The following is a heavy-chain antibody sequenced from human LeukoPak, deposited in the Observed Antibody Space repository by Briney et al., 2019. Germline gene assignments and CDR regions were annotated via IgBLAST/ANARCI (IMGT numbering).Heavy chain of an antibody. D-gene: IGHD3-22*01. J-gene: IGHJ4*02. Sequence: GASVKVSCKASGYTFTGYHMHWVRQAPGQGLEWMGWINPNSGGTNYAQKFQGRVTMTRDTSISTAYMELSSLRSDDTAVYYCASHDSSGYIFDYWGQGTLVTVSS. V-gene: IGHV1-2*02. CDR2: INPNSGGT. CDR1: GYTFTGYH. CDR3: ASHDSSGYIFDY.